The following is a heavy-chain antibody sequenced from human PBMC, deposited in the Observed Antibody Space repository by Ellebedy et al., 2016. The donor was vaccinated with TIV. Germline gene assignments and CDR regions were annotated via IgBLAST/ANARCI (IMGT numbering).Heavy chain of an antibody. CDR1: GFIFSSYA. J-gene: IGHJ4*02. CDR2: ISSSGDST. V-gene: IGHV3-23*01. D-gene: IGHD2-8*01. Sequence: GGSLRLXXAASGFIFSSYAMSWVRQAPGKGLEWVSSISSSGDSTHYADSVNGRFTMSRDNSQNTLFLQMNSLRADDTAVYYCAKDPYCTNGVCHDYWGQGTLVTVSS. CDR3: AKDPYCTNGVCHDY.